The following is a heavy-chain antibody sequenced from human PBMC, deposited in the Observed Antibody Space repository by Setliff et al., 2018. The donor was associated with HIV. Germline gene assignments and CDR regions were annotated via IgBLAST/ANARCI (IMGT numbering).Heavy chain of an antibody. V-gene: IGHV4-59*01. Sequence: SETLSLTCRVSGGSMSNYYWSWVRQPPGKGLEWMGDIFHTGSSTYNPSLKSRVSLSVDTSKNQFSLRLSSVTAADTAVYYCARDKRASFDGLDVWGQGTTVTVSS. J-gene: IGHJ6*02. CDR2: IFHTGSS. CDR3: ARDKRASFDGLDV. CDR1: GGSMSNYY.